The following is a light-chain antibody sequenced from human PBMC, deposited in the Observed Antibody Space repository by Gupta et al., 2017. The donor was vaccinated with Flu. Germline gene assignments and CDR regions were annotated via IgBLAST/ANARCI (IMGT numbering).Light chain of an antibody. CDR1: QSVSSN. J-gene: IGKJ1*01. CDR3: QQYNNWPPWT. V-gene: IGKV3-15*01. Sequence: ATLSVSPGERATRSCRASQSVSSNLAWYQQKPGQAPRLLIYGASTRATGIPARFSGSGSXTEXTLTISXPLSEDFAVYYCQQYNNWPPWTFGXGTKVEIK. CDR2: GAS.